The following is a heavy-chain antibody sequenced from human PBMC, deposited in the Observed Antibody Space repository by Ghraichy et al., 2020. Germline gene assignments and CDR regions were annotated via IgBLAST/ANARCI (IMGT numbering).Heavy chain of an antibody. CDR2: ISSSSGYI. D-gene: IGHD3-3*01. CDR1: GFTLTNYY. Sequence: SCAASGFTLTNYYMNWVRQAPGKGLEWVSSISSSSGYIYYADSVKGRFTISRDNAMNSLYLEMNSLRAEDTAVYYCARDRGSGYDYWSGYLSGWGQGTLVTVSS. CDR3: ARDRGSGYDYWSGYLSG. J-gene: IGHJ4*02. V-gene: IGHV3-21*01.